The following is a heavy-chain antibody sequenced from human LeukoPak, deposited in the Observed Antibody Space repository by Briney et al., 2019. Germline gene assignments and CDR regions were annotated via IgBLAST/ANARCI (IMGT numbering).Heavy chain of an antibody. V-gene: IGHV4-59*08. CDR3: ARGAGGYSYGYGPHYYYYGMDV. D-gene: IGHD5-18*01. Sequence: SETLSLTCTVSGGSISSYYWSWIRQPPGKGLEWIAYISDIGSINYNPSLKSRVTISLETSKNQFSLRLSSVTAADTAVYYCARGAGGYSYGYGPHYYYYGMDVWGQGTTVTVSS. J-gene: IGHJ6*02. CDR2: ISDIGSI. CDR1: GGSISSYY.